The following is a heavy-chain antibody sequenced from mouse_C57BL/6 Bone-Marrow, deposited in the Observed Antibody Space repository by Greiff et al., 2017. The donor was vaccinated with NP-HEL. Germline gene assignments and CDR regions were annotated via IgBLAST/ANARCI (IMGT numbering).Heavy chain of an antibody. V-gene: IGHV1-64*01. CDR1: GYTFTSYW. D-gene: IGHD1-2*01. J-gene: IGHJ2*01. CDR2: IHPNSGST. Sequence: VQLQQPGAELVKPGASVKLSCKASGYTFTSYWMHWVKQRPGQGLEWIGMIHPNSGSTNYNEKFKSKATLTVDKSSSTAYMQLSSLTSEDSAVYDCARSGTTANQGDFDYWGQGTTVTVSS. CDR3: ARSGTTANQGDFDY.